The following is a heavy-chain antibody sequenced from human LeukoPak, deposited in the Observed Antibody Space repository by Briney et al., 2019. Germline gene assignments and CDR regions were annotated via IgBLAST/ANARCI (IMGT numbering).Heavy chain of an antibody. CDR2: IYHSGST. D-gene: IGHD5-12*01. CDR1: GASISGYY. V-gene: IGHV4-59*01. CDR3: ARLLSGYDHCYFDY. J-gene: IGHJ4*02. Sequence: SETLSLTCSVSGASISGYYWSWIRQPPGKGLEWIGYIYHSGSTNHNPSLKSRVTISLDTSKSQFSMNLSSVTAADTAVYYCARLLSGYDHCYFDYWGQGTLVTVSS.